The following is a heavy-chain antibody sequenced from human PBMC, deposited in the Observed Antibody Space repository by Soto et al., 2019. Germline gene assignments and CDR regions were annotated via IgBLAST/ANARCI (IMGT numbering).Heavy chain of an antibody. CDR2: ISGSGGGT. Sequence: EVQLLESGGGLVQPGGSLRLSCAASGFTFSSYAMTWVRQAPGKGLEWVSAISGSGGGTFYADSVRGRCTISRDDSNSTQYLQLHVLRVGDTAIYYCEKARLEYFGEGLFDFWGQGTLVTVSS. J-gene: IGHJ4*02. CDR1: GFTFSSYA. D-gene: IGHD3-10*01. V-gene: IGHV3-23*01. CDR3: EKARLEYFGEGLFDF.